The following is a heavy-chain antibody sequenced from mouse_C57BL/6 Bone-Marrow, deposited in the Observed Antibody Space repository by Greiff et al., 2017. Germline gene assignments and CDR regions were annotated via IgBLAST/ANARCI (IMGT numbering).Heavy chain of an antibody. Sequence: QVQLQQPGTELVKPGASVKLSCKASGYTFTSYWMHWVKQRPGQGVEWIGNINPSNGGTNYNEKFKSKATLTVDKSSSTAYMQLSSLTSEDSAVYYCAREGYYYGSSPAWFAYWGQGTLVTVSA. D-gene: IGHD1-1*01. CDR2: INPSNGGT. V-gene: IGHV1-53*01. CDR3: AREGYYYGSSPAWFAY. CDR1: GYTFTSYW. J-gene: IGHJ3*01.